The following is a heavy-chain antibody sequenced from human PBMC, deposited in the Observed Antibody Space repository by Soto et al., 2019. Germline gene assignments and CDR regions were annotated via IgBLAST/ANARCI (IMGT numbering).Heavy chain of an antibody. Sequence: GGSLKISCKGSGYTFTTYWIGWVRQMPGKGLEWVGISYPGDSDTTYSPSFQGQVTISADKSISTAYLQWSSLKASDTAMYYCARQVYSGSGSYSSLAPTAYFDYWGPGTLVTVSS. J-gene: IGHJ4*02. CDR1: GYTFTTYW. V-gene: IGHV5-51*01. D-gene: IGHD3-10*01. CDR2: SYPGDSDT. CDR3: ARQVYSGSGSYSSLAPTAYFDY.